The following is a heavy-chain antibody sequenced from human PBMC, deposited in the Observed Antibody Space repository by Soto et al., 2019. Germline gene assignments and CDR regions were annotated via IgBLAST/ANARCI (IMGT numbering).Heavy chain of an antibody. CDR3: ARTTVTTSGLKLDY. CDR1: GGSISDYY. Sequence: NPSETLSLTCTVSGGSISDYYWSWIRQPPGKGLEWIGYIYYSGSTNYNPSLKSRVTISVDTSKNQFSLKLSSVTAADTAVYYCARTTVTTSGLKLDYWGQGTLVTV. J-gene: IGHJ4*02. CDR2: IYYSGST. D-gene: IGHD4-17*01. V-gene: IGHV4-59*01.